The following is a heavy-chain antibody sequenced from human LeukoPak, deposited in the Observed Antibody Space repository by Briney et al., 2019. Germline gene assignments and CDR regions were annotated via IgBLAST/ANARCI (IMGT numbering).Heavy chain of an antibody. D-gene: IGHD4-17*01. V-gene: IGHV4-59*01. CDR3: ARDRGTYGDYIFDY. J-gene: IGHJ4*02. CDR1: GGSISSYY. CDR2: IYYSGST. Sequence: PSETLSLTCTVSGGSISSYYWSWIRQPPGKGLEWIGYIYYSGSTNYNPSLKSRVTISVDTSKNQFSLKLSSVTAADTAVYYCARDRGTYGDYIFDYWGQGTLVTVSS.